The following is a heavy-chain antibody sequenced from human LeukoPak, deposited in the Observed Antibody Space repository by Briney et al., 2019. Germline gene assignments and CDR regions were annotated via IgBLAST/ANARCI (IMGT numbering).Heavy chain of an antibody. CDR1: GFTFSSYG. CDR2: ISYDGSNK. V-gene: IGHV3-30*18. CDR3: AKSQEDDSSGYHYSDFDY. J-gene: IGHJ4*02. Sequence: GGSLRLSCAASGFTFSSYGMHWVRQAPGKGLEWVAVISYDGSNKYYADSVKGRFTISRDKSKNTLYLQMNSLRVEDTALYYCAKSQEDDSSGYHYSDFDYWGQGTLVTVSS. D-gene: IGHD3-22*01.